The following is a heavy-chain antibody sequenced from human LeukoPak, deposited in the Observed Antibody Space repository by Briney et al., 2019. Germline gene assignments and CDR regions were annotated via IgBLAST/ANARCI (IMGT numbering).Heavy chain of an antibody. CDR2: INTNTGNP. CDR1: GYTFTSYA. D-gene: IGHD3-22*01. V-gene: IGHV7-4-1*02. Sequence: GASVKVSCKASGYTFTSYAMNWVRQAPGQGLEWMGWINTNTGNPTYAQGFTGRFVFSLDTSVSTAYLQISSLKAEDTAVYYCARDPLYYYDSSGYPEYFQHWGQGTLVTVSS. J-gene: IGHJ1*01. CDR3: ARDPLYYYDSSGYPEYFQH.